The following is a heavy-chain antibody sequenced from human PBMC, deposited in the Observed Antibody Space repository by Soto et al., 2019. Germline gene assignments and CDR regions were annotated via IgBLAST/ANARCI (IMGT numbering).Heavy chain of an antibody. CDR2: IYSSGRT. Sequence: GGSLRLSCAASGFTVSGNYMSWVRQAPGKGLEWVSVIYSSGRTFYADSVKGRFTMSRDDSKNMLYLQMNSLRAEDTAVYYCARDSLASYFGSGSLFSGSLGGVSYDDYWGQGTLVTVSS. J-gene: IGHJ4*02. CDR3: ARDSLASYFGSGSLFSGSLGGVSYDDY. V-gene: IGHV3-66*01. D-gene: IGHD3-10*01. CDR1: GFTVSGNY.